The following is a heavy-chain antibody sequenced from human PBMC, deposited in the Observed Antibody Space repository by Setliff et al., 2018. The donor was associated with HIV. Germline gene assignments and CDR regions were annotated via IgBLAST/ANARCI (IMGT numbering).Heavy chain of an antibody. Sequence: SVKVSCKASGGTFSSYAISWVRQAPGQGLEWMGGIIPIFGTANYAQKFQGRLTITADESTSTAHMELVGLTSEDTAVYYCARGSPIVWFGEFLYPEIDYWGQGSLVTVSS. D-gene: IGHD3-10*01. CDR1: GGTFSSYA. V-gene: IGHV1-69*13. J-gene: IGHJ4*02. CDR2: IIPIFGTA. CDR3: ARGSPIVWFGEFLYPEIDY.